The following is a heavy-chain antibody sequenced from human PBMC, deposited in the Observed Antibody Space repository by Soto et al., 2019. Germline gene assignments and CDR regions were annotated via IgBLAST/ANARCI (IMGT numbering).Heavy chain of an antibody. Sequence: QVQLQESGPGLVKPSQTLSLTCTVSGDSNNRGAYYWTWIRQPPGKGLEWIGYISNTGSTYYNPSLKSRLSISLDTSENQFSLTLTSVTAADTAIYYCARARQYYDCELDPWGQGTLVTVSS. J-gene: IGHJ5*02. CDR3: ARARQYYDCELDP. CDR2: ISNTGST. V-gene: IGHV4-31*03. D-gene: IGHD3-16*01. CDR1: GDSNNRGAYY.